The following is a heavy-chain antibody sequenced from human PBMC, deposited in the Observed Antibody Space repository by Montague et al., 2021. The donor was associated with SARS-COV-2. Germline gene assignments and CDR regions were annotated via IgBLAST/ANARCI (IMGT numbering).Heavy chain of an antibody. D-gene: IGHD1-14*01. V-gene: IGHV4-34*01. CDR2: ISHGGTT. CDR1: DGSFSGYY. CDR3: GRGRKVVPWFRYYDMDV. J-gene: IGHJ6*02. Sequence: SETLSLTCAVYDGSFSGYYWNWIRQPPGKGLEWIGEISHGGTTNYNPSLKSRATISLDKSKSQFSLKLTSVTAADTAIYYCGRGRKVVPWFRYYDMDVWGQGTTVTGSS.